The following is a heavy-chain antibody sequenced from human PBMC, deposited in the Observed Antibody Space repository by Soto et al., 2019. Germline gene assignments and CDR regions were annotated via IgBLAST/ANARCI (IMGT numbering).Heavy chain of an antibody. Sequence: GGSLRLSCAASGFTFSSYSMNWVRQAPGKGLEWVSYISSSSSTIYYADSVKGRFTISRDNAKNSLYLQINSLRAEDTAVYYCATTSAPKYLHQTYFDYWGQGNLVTVSS. CDR2: ISSSSSTI. CDR3: ATTSAPKYLHQTYFDY. V-gene: IGHV3-48*01. D-gene: IGHD2-2*01. CDR1: GFTFSSYS. J-gene: IGHJ4*02.